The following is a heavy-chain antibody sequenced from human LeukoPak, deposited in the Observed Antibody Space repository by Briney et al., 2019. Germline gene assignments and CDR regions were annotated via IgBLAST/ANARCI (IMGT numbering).Heavy chain of an antibody. CDR1: GFTFSSYS. J-gene: IGHJ4*02. CDR3: AKAAVYYYDSSGYRPDY. V-gene: IGHV3-23*01. CDR2: ISGSGGST. Sequence: PGGSLRLSCAASGFTFSSYSMNWVRQAPGKGLEWVSAISGSGGSTYYADSVKGRFTISRDNSKNTLYLQMNSLRAEDTAVYYCAKAAVYYYDSSGYRPDYWGQGTLVTVSS. D-gene: IGHD3-22*01.